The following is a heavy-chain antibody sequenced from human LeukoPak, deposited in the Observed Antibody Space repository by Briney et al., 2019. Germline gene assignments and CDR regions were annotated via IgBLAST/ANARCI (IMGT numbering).Heavy chain of an antibody. J-gene: IGHJ4*02. V-gene: IGHV4-59*01. CDR2: IYYSGST. Sequence: PSETLSLTCTVSGASISSYYWSWIRQPPGKGLEWIGYIYYSGSTNYNPSLKSRVTISVDTSKNQISLKLSSVTAADTAVYYCARDYGGNSGYWGQGTLVTVSS. CDR1: GASISSYY. D-gene: IGHD4-23*01. CDR3: ARDYGGNSGY.